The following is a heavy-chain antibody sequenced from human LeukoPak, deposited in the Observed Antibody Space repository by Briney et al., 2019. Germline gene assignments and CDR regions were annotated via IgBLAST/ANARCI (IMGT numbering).Heavy chain of an antibody. CDR1: GFTFNNYA. Sequence: GGSLRLSCAASGFTFNNYAMSWVRQAPGKGLEWVSGISGSGGSTYYADSVKGRFTISRDNAKNSLYLQMSNLRAEDTAVYFCARGGGLDVWGQGATVTVSS. D-gene: IGHD3-16*01. CDR2: ISGSGGST. J-gene: IGHJ6*02. V-gene: IGHV3-23*01. CDR3: ARGGGLDV.